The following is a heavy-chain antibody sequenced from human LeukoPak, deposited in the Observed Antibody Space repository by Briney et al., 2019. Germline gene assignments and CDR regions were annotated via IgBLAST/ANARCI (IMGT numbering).Heavy chain of an antibody. Sequence: GGSLRLSCAASGFTVSSNYMSWVRQAPGKGLEWVSVIYSGGSTYYGESVKGRFTISRDNSKNTVYLQMNALRAEDSAVYYCARGTVWRLGSYGLDVWGQGTTVTVSS. CDR2: IYSGGST. J-gene: IGHJ6*02. CDR1: GFTVSSNY. V-gene: IGHV3-53*01. CDR3: ARGTVWRLGSYGLDV. D-gene: IGHD3-16*01.